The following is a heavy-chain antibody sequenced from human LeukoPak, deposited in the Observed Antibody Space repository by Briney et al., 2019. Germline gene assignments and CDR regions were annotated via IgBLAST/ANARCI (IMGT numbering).Heavy chain of an antibody. J-gene: IGHJ5*02. CDR3: ARGAFHPDYYYDSSGYAFWFDP. CDR1: GYTFTSYD. D-gene: IGHD3-22*01. V-gene: IGHV1-8*01. CDR2: MNPNSGNT. Sequence: GASVKVSCKASGYTFTSYDINWVRQATGQGLEWMGWMNPNSGNTGYAQKFQGRVTMTRNTSISTAYMELSSLRSEDTAVYCCARGAFHPDYYYDSSGYAFWFDPWGQGTLVTVSS.